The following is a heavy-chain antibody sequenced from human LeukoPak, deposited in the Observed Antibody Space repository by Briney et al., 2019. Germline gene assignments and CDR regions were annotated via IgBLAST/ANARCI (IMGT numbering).Heavy chain of an antibody. Sequence: SETLSLTCGVYGGSFSGYYWSWIRQPPGKGLEWIGEINHSGSTNYNPSLKSRVTISVDTSKNQFSLKLSSVTAADTAVYYCARGRVYYDFWSGYYNWFDPWGQGTLVTVSS. CDR3: ARGRVYYDFWSGYYNWFDP. V-gene: IGHV4-34*01. D-gene: IGHD3-3*01. CDR2: INHSGST. CDR1: GGSFSGYY. J-gene: IGHJ5*02.